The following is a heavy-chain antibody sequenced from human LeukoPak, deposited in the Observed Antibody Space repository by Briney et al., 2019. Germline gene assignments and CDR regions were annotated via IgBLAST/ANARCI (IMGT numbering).Heavy chain of an antibody. CDR3: ASWPVGWYGEDS. D-gene: IGHD6-19*01. CDR1: GFTFSNAW. J-gene: IGHJ4*02. CDR2: IYGGGST. Sequence: GGSLRLSCAASGFTFSNAWMSWVRQAPGKGLEWVSVIYGGGSTYYADSVKGRFTISRDTPKNTLYLQMNSLRVEDTAVYYCASWPVGWYGEDSWGQGTLVTVSS. V-gene: IGHV3-53*01.